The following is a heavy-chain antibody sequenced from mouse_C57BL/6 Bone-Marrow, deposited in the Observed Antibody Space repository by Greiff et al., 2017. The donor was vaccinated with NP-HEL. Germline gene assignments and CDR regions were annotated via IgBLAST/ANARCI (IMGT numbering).Heavy chain of an antibody. CDR1: GFSLTSYA. CDR2: IWTGGGT. J-gene: IGHJ4*01. V-gene: IGHV2-9-1*01. CDR3: ARRRLDSSGLYYAMDY. D-gene: IGHD3-2*02. Sequence: QVQLKQSGPGLVAPSQSLSITCTVSGFSLTSYAISWVRQPPGKGLEWLGVIWTGGGTNSNSALKSRLSISKDNSKSQVFLKMNSLQTDDTARYYCARRRLDSSGLYYAMDYWGQGTSVTVSS.